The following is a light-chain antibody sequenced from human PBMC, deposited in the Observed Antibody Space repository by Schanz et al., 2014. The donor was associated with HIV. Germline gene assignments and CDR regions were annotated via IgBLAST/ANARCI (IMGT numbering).Light chain of an antibody. CDR2: GAS. CDR1: QSVSSN. V-gene: IGKV3-15*01. CDR3: QHRSSWPYT. Sequence: EIVMTQSPATLSVSPGERATLSCRASQSVSSNLAWYQQKPGQAPRLLIYGASTRATGIPARFSGSGSGTEFTLTISSLQSEDFAVYYCQHRSSWPYTFGQGTKVEIK. J-gene: IGKJ1*01.